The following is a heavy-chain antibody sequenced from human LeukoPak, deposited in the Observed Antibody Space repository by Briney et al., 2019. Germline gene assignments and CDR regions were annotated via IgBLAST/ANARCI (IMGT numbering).Heavy chain of an antibody. CDR2: MNPISGNT. CDR3: ARGRSIAARPV. J-gene: IGHJ4*02. Sequence: PSVKVSCKASGYTFTSYDINWVRQATGQGLERMGWMNPISGNTAYAHKSQGRVTMTRNTPISTAYMELSSLRSDDTAVYYCARGRSIAARPVWGQGTLVTVSS. V-gene: IGHV1-8*01. CDR1: GYTFTSYD. D-gene: IGHD6-6*01.